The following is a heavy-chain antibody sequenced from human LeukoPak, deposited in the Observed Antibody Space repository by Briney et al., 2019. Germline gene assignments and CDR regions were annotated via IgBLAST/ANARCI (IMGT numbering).Heavy chain of an antibody. D-gene: IGHD4-23*01. CDR2: IKQDGSEK. CDR1: GFTFSSYW. V-gene: IGHV3-7*01. CDR3: ARDAAVNRRMDV. Sequence: GGSLRLSCAAPGFTFSSYWMSWVRQAPGKGLEWVANIKQDGSEKYYVDSVKGRFTISRDNAKNSLYLQMNSLRAEDTAVYYCARDAAVNRRMDVWGQGTTVTVSS. J-gene: IGHJ6*02.